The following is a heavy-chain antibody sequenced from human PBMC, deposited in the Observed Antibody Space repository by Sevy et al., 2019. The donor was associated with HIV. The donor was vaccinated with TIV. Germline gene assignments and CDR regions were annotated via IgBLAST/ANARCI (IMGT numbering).Heavy chain of an antibody. Sequence: SETLSLTCTVSGVSISSSSYYWGWIRQPPGKGLEWIGGIYYSGTTYYNPSLKSRVTMSVDTSKNQFSLKLSSVTAADTAVYYCSRPSREWDVFEFDYWGQGTLVTVSS. V-gene: IGHV4-39*01. J-gene: IGHJ4*02. CDR3: SRPSREWDVFEFDY. D-gene: IGHD1-26*01. CDR1: GVSISSSSYY. CDR2: IYYSGTT.